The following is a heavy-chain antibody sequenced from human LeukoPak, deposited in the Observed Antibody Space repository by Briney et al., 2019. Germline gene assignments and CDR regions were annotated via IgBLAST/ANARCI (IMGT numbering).Heavy chain of an antibody. CDR3: ARDGLHTAHFDY. J-gene: IGHJ4*02. Sequence: PGGSLRLSCAASGFTFSSYTMNWVRQAPGKGLEWVSTVSDSFNKHYSDSVKGRFTISRDNAGNSLYLQMNSLRDEDTAVYYCARDGLHTAHFDYWGQGTLVTVSP. V-gene: IGHV3-48*02. CDR2: VSDSFNK. D-gene: IGHD5-18*01. CDR1: GFTFSSYT.